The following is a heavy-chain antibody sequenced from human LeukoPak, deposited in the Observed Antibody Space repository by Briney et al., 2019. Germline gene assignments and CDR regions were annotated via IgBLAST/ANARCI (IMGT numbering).Heavy chain of an antibody. D-gene: IGHD1-26*01. J-gene: IGHJ3*02. CDR3: AKDGGSGSYFAFDI. CDR2: IRYDGSKS. Sequence: GGSLRLSCAASGFTFNSDGMHCVRQAPGKGLEWVAFIRYDGSKSYFADSVKGRFALSRDNSKNTLYLQMSSLRPEDTAVYFCAKDGGSGSYFAFDIWGQGTMVTVSS. V-gene: IGHV3-30*02. CDR1: GFTFNSDG.